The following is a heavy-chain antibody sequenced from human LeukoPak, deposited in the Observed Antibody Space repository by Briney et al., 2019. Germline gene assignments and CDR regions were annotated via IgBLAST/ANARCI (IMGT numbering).Heavy chain of an antibody. Sequence: PGGSLRLSCAASGFTFSSYAMSWVRQAPGKGLEWVSAISGSGGSTYYADSVKGRFTISRDNAKNTLYLQMNSLRAEDTAVYYFARGNTAAPTFWGQGTLVTVSA. J-gene: IGHJ4*02. CDR2: ISGSGGST. D-gene: IGHD6-13*01. CDR3: ARGNTAAPTF. V-gene: IGHV3-23*01. CDR1: GFTFSSYA.